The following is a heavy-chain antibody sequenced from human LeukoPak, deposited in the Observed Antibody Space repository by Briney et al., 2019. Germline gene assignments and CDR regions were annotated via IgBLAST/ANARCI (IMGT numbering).Heavy chain of an antibody. CDR1: GYTFTRYV. V-gene: IGHV1-46*01. D-gene: IGHD3-22*01. Sequence: ASVKVSCKASGYTFTRYVMHWVRQAPGQGLGGRGVINPTGTSTSYAQTFQGGVTMTRDMSTSTVYMELSSLRSEATGVYYCERGLSHDRSGYSSPLFQSWGQGPLVNVSS. J-gene: IGHJ5*02. CDR2: INPTGTST. CDR3: ERGLSHDRSGYSSPLFQS.